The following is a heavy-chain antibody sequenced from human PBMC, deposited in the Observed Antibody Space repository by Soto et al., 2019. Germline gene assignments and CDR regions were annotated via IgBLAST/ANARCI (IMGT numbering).Heavy chain of an antibody. CDR3: AKDYDFWSGYPNYYYGMDV. CDR1: GFTFSSYG. V-gene: IGHV3-30*18. J-gene: IGHJ6*02. Sequence: PVGSLRLSCAASGFTFSSYGMHWVRQAPGKGLEWVAVISYDGSNKYYADSVKGRFTISRDNSKNTLYLQMNSLRAEDTAVYYCAKDYDFWSGYPNYYYGMDVWGQGTTVTVSS. CDR2: ISYDGSNK. D-gene: IGHD3-3*01.